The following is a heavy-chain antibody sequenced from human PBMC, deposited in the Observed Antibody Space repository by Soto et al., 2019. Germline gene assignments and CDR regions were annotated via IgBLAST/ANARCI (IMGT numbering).Heavy chain of an antibody. D-gene: IGHD6-19*01. V-gene: IGHV4-59*08. CDR2: EYSGST. CDR1: GASISRDH. CDR3: ATYTSDGGGRGY. Sequence: QVQLQESGPGLVKPSETLSLTCTVSGASISRDHWNWIRQPPGKGLEWIGEYSGSTNYNPPLKSRVTISVETSKNQFSLKLRSVTAADTAVYFCATYTSDGGGRGYWGQGTLVTVSS. J-gene: IGHJ4*02.